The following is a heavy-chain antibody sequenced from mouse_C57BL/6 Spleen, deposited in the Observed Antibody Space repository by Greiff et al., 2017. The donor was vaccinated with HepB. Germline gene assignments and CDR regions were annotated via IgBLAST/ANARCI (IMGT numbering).Heavy chain of an antibody. CDR1: GFNIKDDY. J-gene: IGHJ2*01. CDR3: TGNGGDY. Sequence: EVKLQESGAELVRPGASVKLSCTASGFNIKDDYMHWVKQRPEQGLEWIGWIDPENGDTEYASKFQGKATITADTSSNTAYLQLSSLTSEDTAVYYCTGNGGDYWGQGTTLTVSS. V-gene: IGHV14-4*01. CDR2: IDPENGDT.